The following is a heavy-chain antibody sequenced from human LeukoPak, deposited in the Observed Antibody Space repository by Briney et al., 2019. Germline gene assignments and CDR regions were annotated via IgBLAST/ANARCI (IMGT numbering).Heavy chain of an antibody. CDR2: INPSGDST. CDR1: GYTFTSYA. V-gene: IGHV1-46*01. CDR3: ASVLYCGADCYSGRYFFDY. Sequence: ASVKVSCKASGYTFTSYAMNWVRQAPGQGLEWMGIINPSGDSTSYAQKFQGSVTMTRDTSTSTGYMELSSLRSEYTAVYYCASVLYCGADCYSGRYFFDYWGQGTLVTVSS. D-gene: IGHD2-21*02. J-gene: IGHJ4*02.